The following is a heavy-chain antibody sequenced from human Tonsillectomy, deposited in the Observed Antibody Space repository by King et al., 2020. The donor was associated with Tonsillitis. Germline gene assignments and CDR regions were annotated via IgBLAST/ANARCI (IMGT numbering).Heavy chain of an antibody. Sequence: VQLVESGGGVVQPGGSLRLSCAASGFTFSSYGMHWVRQAPGKGLEWVAFIRYDGSNKYYADSVKGRFTISRDNSKNTLYLQMNSLTAEDMAVYYCAKDPATVGYYYYYDMDVWDQGTTVTVSS. J-gene: IGHJ6*02. CDR3: AKDPATVGYYYYYDMDV. D-gene: IGHD2-15*01. CDR2: IRYDGSNK. V-gene: IGHV3-30*02. CDR1: GFTFSSYG.